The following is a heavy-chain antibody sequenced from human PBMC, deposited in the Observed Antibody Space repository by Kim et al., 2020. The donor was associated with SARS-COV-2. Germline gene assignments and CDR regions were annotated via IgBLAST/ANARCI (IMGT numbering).Heavy chain of an antibody. D-gene: IGHD2-2*02. CDR2: ISSSSSYI. CDR3: ARDGSGCSSTSCYSYFDY. V-gene: IGHV3-21*01. CDR1: GFTFSSYS. J-gene: IGHJ4*02. Sequence: GGSLTLSCAASGFTFSSYSMNWVRQAPGKGLEWVSSISSSSSYIYYADSVKGRFTISRDNAKNSLYLQMNSLRAEDMAVYYCARDGSGCSSTSCYSYFDYWGQGTLVTVSS.